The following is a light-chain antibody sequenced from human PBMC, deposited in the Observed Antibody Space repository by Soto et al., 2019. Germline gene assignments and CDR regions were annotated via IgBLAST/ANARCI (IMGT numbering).Light chain of an antibody. Sequence: EIVLTQSPGTLSLSPGERATLSCRASQSVSSSYLAWYQQKPGQAPRLLIYDASNRATGIPARFSGSESGTDFTLTISSLEPEDFAVYYCQQRSNWPPITFGQGTRLEI. CDR1: QSVSSSY. CDR2: DAS. V-gene: IGKV3D-20*02. J-gene: IGKJ5*01. CDR3: QQRSNWPPIT.